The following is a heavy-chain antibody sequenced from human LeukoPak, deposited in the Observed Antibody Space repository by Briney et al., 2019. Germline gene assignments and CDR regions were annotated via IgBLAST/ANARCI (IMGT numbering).Heavy chain of an antibody. D-gene: IGHD2-21*02. Sequence: ASVKVSCKASGYTFTSYDINWVRQATGQGLEWMGWMNPNSGNTGYAQKFQGRVTITRNTSISTAYMELSSLRSEDTAVYYCARFLRGDDAFDIWGQGTMVTVSS. CDR3: ARFLRGDDAFDI. V-gene: IGHV1-8*03. CDR2: MNPNSGNT. J-gene: IGHJ3*02. CDR1: GYTFTSYD.